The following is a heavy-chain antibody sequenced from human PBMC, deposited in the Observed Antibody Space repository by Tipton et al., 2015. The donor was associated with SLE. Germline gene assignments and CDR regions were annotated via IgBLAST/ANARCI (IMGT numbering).Heavy chain of an antibody. CDR3: TRDGMGGAFDI. Sequence: QLVQSGGGLVQPGRSLRLSCTASGFTFGDYAMSWVRQAPGKGLEWVGFIRSKAYGGTTEYAASVKGRFTISRDDSKSIAYLQMNSLKTEDTAVYYCTRDGMGGAFDIWGQGTMVTVSS. V-gene: IGHV3-49*04. CDR2: IRSKAYGGTT. D-gene: IGHD3-16*01. CDR1: GFTFGDYA. J-gene: IGHJ3*02.